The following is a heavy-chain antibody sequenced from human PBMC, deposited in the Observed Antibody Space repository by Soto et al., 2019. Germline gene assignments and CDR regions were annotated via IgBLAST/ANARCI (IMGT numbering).Heavy chain of an antibody. D-gene: IGHD6-19*01. CDR3: ASLFSYSSGWYADYYYYGMDV. J-gene: IGHJ6*02. V-gene: IGHV5-51*01. CDR2: IYPGDSDT. Sequence: PGESLKISCKGSGYSFTSYWIGWVRQMPGKGLEWMGIIYPGDSDTRYSPPFQGQVTISADKSISTAFLQWSSLKASDTAMYYCASLFSYSSGWYADYYYYGMDVWGQGTTVTVSS. CDR1: GYSFTSYW.